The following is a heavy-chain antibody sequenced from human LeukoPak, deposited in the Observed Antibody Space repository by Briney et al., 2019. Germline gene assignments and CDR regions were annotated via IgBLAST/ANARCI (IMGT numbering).Heavy chain of an antibody. V-gene: IGHV4-34*01. CDR1: GGSFSDYY. CDR3: ARGRQDVNMILVVMAGVSYYLDV. D-gene: IGHD3-22*01. CDR2: MSPSGSS. Sequence: SETLSLTCAVYGGSFSDYYWTWIRQTPGKGLEWIGEMSPSGSSNYNPSLKSRVTISVDTSKNQFSLKLRSVTDADTAFYYCARGRQDVNMILVVMAGVSYYLDVWSKGTTVTVS. J-gene: IGHJ6*03.